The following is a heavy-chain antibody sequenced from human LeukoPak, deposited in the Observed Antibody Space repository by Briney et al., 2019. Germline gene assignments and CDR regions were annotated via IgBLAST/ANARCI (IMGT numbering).Heavy chain of an antibody. D-gene: IGHD6-19*01. CDR3: ARDSLLGGSSGWFYWFDP. CDR2: ISYDGSNK. J-gene: IGHJ5*02. CDR1: GFTFSSYA. Sequence: GGSLRLPCAASGFTFSSYAMHWVRQAPGKGLEWVAVISYDGSNKYYADSMKGRFTISRDNSKNTLYLQMNSLRAEDTAVYYCARDSLLGGSSGWFYWFDPWGQGTLVTVSS. V-gene: IGHV3-30*04.